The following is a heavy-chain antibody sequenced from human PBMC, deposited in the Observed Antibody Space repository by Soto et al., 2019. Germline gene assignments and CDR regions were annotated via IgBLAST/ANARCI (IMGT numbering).Heavy chain of an antibody. Sequence: QVQLHESGPGLVKPSQTLSLTCTVSGCSISTNAYYWTWIRQDPGGGLEWIGYIYSSGSNYYNPSLKSRVTMSVDTSKNQFSLKMTSVTAADTAVYYCARDRGGSWGLGYWGQGTLVTVSS. V-gene: IGHV4-31*03. D-gene: IGHD1-26*01. CDR1: GCSISTNAYY. CDR2: IYSSGSN. J-gene: IGHJ4*02. CDR3: ARDRGGSWGLGY.